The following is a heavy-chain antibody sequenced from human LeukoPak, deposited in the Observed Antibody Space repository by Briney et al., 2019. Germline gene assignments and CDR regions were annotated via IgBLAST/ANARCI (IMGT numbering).Heavy chain of an antibody. Sequence: GGSLRLSCAASGFMFNSYVMHWVRQAPGKGLEWVAVISYDGINKYYADSVKGRFTISRDNSKNTLYLQMNSLRGEDTAVYYCAKDGSGTVTTLNWFDPWGQGTLVTVSS. CDR3: AKDGSGTVTTLNWFDP. V-gene: IGHV3-30*18. J-gene: IGHJ5*02. CDR2: ISYDGINK. CDR1: GFMFNSYV. D-gene: IGHD4-17*01.